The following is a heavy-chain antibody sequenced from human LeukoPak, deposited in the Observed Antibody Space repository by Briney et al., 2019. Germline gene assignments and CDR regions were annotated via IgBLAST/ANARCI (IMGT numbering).Heavy chain of an antibody. CDR2: ISSSSSYI. J-gene: IGHJ4*02. Sequence: PGGSLRLSCAASGFTVSSNYMNWVRQAPGKGLEWVSSISSSSSYIYYADSVKGRFTISRDNAKNSLYLQMNSLRAEDTAVYYCARAPTVTTEIDYWGQGTLVTVSS. CDR1: GFTVSSNY. V-gene: IGHV3-21*01. D-gene: IGHD4-17*01. CDR3: ARAPTVTTEIDY.